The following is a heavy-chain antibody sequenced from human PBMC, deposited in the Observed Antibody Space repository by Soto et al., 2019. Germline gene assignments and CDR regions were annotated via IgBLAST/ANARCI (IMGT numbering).Heavy chain of an antibody. Sequence: EVQLVESGGDLIQPGGSLRLSCAASGFTVTNSYMAWVRQAPGKGLEWVSVVYNSGRTYHADSVKGRFTVSRDISTNMFFLQMNKLSAEDMATYYCARAGFERLYFDQWGRGTLVTVSS. J-gene: IGHJ4*02. CDR1: GFTVTNSY. D-gene: IGHD1-1*01. V-gene: IGHV3-53*01. CDR2: VYNSGRT. CDR3: ARAGFERLYFDQ.